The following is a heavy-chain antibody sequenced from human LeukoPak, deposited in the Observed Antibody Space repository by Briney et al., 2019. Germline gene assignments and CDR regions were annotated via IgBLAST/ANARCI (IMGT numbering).Heavy chain of an antibody. CDR2: INHSGST. Sequence: SETLSLTCAVHGGSFSGYYWSWIRQPPGKGLEWIGEINHSGSTNYNPSLKSRVTISVDTSKNQFSLKLSSVTAADTAVYYCARGRNHYDILTGYKPFDYWGQGTLVTVSS. CDR3: ARGRNHYDILTGYKPFDY. CDR1: GGSFSGYY. V-gene: IGHV4-34*01. J-gene: IGHJ4*02. D-gene: IGHD3-9*01.